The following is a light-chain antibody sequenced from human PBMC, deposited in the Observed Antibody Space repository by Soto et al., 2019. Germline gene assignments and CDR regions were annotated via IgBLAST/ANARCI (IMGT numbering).Light chain of an antibody. J-gene: IGLJ2*01. CDR3: AAWDDSLNVLV. V-gene: IGLV1-44*01. CDR1: SSNIGSKS. Sequence: QSVLTQPPSVSGTPGQRVTISCSGSSSNIGSKSVSWYQHLPQTAPKLLIYSNNQRPSGVPDRFSGSKSGTSASLAISGLQSDDETQYNCAAWDDSLNVLVFGGGTKLTVL. CDR2: SNN.